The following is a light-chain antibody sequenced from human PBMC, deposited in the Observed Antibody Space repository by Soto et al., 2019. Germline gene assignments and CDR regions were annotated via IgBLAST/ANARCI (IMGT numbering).Light chain of an antibody. V-gene: IGKV3-15*01. J-gene: IGKJ4*01. CDR2: DTS. Sequence: EVVLTQSPATLSVSPGEGVTLSCRASQGIGDTLAWYQHKPGQTPRLLISDTSTRATGVPARFSGSRSGPDFPLTINRLPYEFLANYYCQRYNSCPLTFGGGTKVEIK. CDR3: QRYNSCPLT. CDR1: QGIGDT.